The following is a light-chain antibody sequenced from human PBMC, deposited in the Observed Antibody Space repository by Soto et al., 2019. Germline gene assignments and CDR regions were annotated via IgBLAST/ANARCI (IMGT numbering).Light chain of an antibody. CDR3: SSYAGSNNLYV. V-gene: IGLV2-8*02. Sequence: QSVLTQPPSASRAPGQSVTISCTGTSSDVGGYNYVSWYQQHPGKAPKLMIYEVSKRPSGVPDRFSGSKSGNTASLTISGLQAEDGADYYCSSYAGSNNLYVFGTGTKVTVL. CDR1: SSDVGGYNY. J-gene: IGLJ1*01. CDR2: EVS.